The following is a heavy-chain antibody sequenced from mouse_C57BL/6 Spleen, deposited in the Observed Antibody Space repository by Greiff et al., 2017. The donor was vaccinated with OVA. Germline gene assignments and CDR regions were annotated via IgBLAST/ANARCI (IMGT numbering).Heavy chain of an antibody. Sequence: ESGPGLVKPSQSLSLTCSVTGYSITSGYYWNWIRQFPGNKLEWMGYISYDGSNNYNPSLKNRISITRDTSKNQFFLKLNSVTTEDTATYYCARVFYGSNDYWGQGTTLTVSS. CDR1: GYSITSGYY. V-gene: IGHV3-6*01. J-gene: IGHJ2*01. CDR2: ISYDGSN. CDR3: ARVFYGSNDY. D-gene: IGHD1-1*01.